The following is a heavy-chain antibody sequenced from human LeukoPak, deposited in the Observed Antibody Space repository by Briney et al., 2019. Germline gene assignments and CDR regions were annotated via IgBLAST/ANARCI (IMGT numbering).Heavy chain of an antibody. J-gene: IGHJ5*02. D-gene: IGHD6-6*01. V-gene: IGHV1-69*13. Sequence: GASVKVSCKAFGGTFSSYVINWVRQAPGQGPEWMGGIIPIFGTTNYAQKFQGRVTITADESTNTVYMELSSLRSEDTAVYYCARPKGWSSSFLIPTNNWFDPWGQGTLVTVSS. CDR1: GGTFSSYV. CDR2: IIPIFGTT. CDR3: ARPKGWSSSFLIPTNNWFDP.